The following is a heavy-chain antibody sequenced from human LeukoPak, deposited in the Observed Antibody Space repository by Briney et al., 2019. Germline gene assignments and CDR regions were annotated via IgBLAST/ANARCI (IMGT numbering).Heavy chain of an antibody. D-gene: IGHD4-17*01. CDR2: IYSGGST. V-gene: IGHV3-53*01. Sequence: PGGSLRLSCAASGYTVSSNYMSWVRQAPGKGLEWVSVIYSGGSTYYADSVKGRFTISRDNSKNTLYLQMNSLRAEDTAVYYCASNHDYGDPPHYWGQGTLVTVSS. CDR3: ASNHDYGDPPHY. CDR1: GYTVSSNY. J-gene: IGHJ4*02.